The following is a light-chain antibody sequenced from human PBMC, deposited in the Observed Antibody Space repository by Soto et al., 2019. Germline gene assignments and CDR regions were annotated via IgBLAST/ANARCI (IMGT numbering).Light chain of an antibody. J-gene: IGKJ1*01. CDR1: QTVSNNY. V-gene: IGKV3-20*01. CDR2: DAS. CDR3: QQYGSSGT. Sequence: ETVLTQSPGSLSLSLGDRATLSCRASQTVSNNYLAWYQQKPGQTPRLLIYDASSRAAGVPSRFRGSGSGADFTLTISRLEPEDFAVYYCQQYGSSGTFGQGTKVDIK.